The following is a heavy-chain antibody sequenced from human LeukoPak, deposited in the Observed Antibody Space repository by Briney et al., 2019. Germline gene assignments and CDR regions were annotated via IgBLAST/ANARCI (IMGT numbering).Heavy chain of an antibody. CDR2: INHNGNVN. D-gene: IGHD3-16*01. V-gene: IGHV3-7*03. J-gene: IGHJ6*02. CDR3: ARGGGLDV. Sequence: GGSLRLSCAASGFTFSSYGMSWVRQAPGKGLEWVASINHNGNVNYYVDSVKGRFTISRDNAKNSLYLEMSNLRAEDTAVYFCARGGGLDVWGQGATVTVSS. CDR1: GFTFSSYG.